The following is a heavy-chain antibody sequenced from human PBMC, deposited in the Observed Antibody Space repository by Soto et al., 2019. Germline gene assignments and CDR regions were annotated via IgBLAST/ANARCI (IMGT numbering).Heavy chain of an antibody. D-gene: IGHD6-13*01. J-gene: IGHJ5*02. CDR3: ARGWGIAAPGPNWFGP. V-gene: IGHV1-2*02. CDR1: GYSLSGYY. Sequence: ASVKVSCKASGYSLSGYYLHWVRQAPGQGPEWMGWINPNSGGTKYVQKFQGRVTMTRDTSISTVYLELSRLRSDDTAVYYCARGWGIAAPGPNWFGPWGQGTLVTVSS. CDR2: INPNSGGT.